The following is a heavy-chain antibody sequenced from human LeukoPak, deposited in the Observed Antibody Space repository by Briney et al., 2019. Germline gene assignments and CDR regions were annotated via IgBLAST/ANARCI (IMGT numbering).Heavy chain of an antibody. D-gene: IGHD3-3*01. CDR1: GFTFSSYA. CDR2: ISGSGGST. Sequence: GGSLRLSCAASGFTFSSYAMSWVRQAPAKGLEWVSAISGSGGSTYYADSVKGRFTISRDNSKNTLYLQMNSLRAEDTAVYYCAKDRDFWSGYYTGYFDYWGQGTLVTVSS. J-gene: IGHJ4*02. CDR3: AKDRDFWSGYYTGYFDY. V-gene: IGHV3-23*01.